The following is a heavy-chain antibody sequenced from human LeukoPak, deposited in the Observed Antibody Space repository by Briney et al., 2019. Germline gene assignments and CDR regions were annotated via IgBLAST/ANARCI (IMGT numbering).Heavy chain of an antibody. CDR1: GGSISSSDYY. V-gene: IGHV4-39*07. Sequence: SETLSLTCTVSGGSISSSDYYWAWIRQPPGRQLEWIGSIFYTGTTYYSPSLKSRVTISIDTSKNQFSLKLDSVTAADTAVYYCARGSLKYQLLPFEYWGQGTLVTVSS. D-gene: IGHD2-2*01. CDR2: IFYTGTT. J-gene: IGHJ4*02. CDR3: ARGSLKYQLLPFEY.